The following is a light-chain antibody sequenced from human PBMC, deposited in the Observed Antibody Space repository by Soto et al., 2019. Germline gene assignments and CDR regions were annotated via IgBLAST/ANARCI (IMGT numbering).Light chain of an antibody. V-gene: IGKV3-11*01. CDR1: QSVSSN. CDR2: DAS. CDR3: QQRTNWIFT. J-gene: IGKJ3*01. Sequence: EIVMTQSPATLSVSPGERATLSCRASQSVSSNLAWYQQKPGQAPRLLIYDASNRATGIPVRFSGSGSGTDFTLTISSLEPEDFAVYYCQQRTNWIFTFGPGTRVDIK.